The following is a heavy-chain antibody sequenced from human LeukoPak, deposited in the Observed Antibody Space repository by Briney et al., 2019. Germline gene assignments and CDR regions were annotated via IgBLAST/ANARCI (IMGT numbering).Heavy chain of an antibody. CDR2: ISGSGGST. J-gene: IGHJ4*02. Sequence: PGGSLRLSCAASGFTFSSYAMSWVRQAPGKGLEWVSAISGSGGSTYYADSVKGRFAISRDNSKNTLYLQMNSLRAEDTAVYYCARDLLRYYYDSSGYSYYFDYWGQGALVTVSS. D-gene: IGHD3-22*01. V-gene: IGHV3-23*01. CDR1: GFTFSSYA. CDR3: ARDLLRYYYDSSGYSYYFDY.